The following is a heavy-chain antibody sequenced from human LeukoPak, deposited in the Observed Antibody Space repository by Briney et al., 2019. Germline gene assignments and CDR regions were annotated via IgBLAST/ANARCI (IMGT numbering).Heavy chain of an antibody. D-gene: IGHD5-24*01. V-gene: IGHV4-39*07. CDR1: GGSISSSSYY. Sequence: PSETLSLTCTVSGGSISSSSYYWGWIRQPPGKGLEWIGSIYYSGSTYYNPSLKSRVTISVDTSKNQFSLKLSSVTAADTAVYCCARNGLRDSWFDPWGQGTLVTVSS. CDR2: IYYSGST. J-gene: IGHJ5*02. CDR3: ARNGLRDSWFDP.